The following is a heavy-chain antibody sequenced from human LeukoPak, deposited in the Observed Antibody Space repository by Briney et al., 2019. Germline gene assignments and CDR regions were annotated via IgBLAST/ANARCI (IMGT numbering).Heavy chain of an antibody. CDR1: GFTFRYG. CDR2: IWYDGSEK. CDR3: AKQRTLTTSSIWFLDS. J-gene: IGHJ4*02. Sequence: GGSLRLSCAASGFTFRYGIHWVRQAPGKGLEWVGVIWYDGSEKEYAESVKGRFTISRDNSKNTVYLQMTSLRVEDTAMYYCAKQRTLTTSSIWFLDSSGQGTLVTVSS. V-gene: IGHV3-33*06. D-gene: IGHD6-13*01.